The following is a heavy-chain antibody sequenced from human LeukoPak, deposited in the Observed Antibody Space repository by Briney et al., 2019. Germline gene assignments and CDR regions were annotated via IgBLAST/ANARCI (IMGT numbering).Heavy chain of an antibody. Sequence: ASVKVSCKASGYTFTSYYMHWVRQAPGQGLEWMGIINPSGGSTSYAQKFQGRVTMTTDTSTSTAYMELRSLRSDDTAAYYCARDPPDYYDSSGLPTSWGQGTLVTVSS. J-gene: IGHJ4*02. CDR1: GYTFTSYY. CDR3: ARDPPDYYDSSGLPTS. V-gene: IGHV1-46*01. D-gene: IGHD3-22*01. CDR2: INPSGGST.